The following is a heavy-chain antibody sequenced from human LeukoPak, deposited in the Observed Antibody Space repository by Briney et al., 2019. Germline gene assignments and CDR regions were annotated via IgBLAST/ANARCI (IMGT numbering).Heavy chain of an antibody. CDR3: ARDLPMLRGPLGGLDV. CDR2: ISAYNGNT. CDR1: GYTFTSYG. D-gene: IGHD3-10*01. J-gene: IGHJ6*04. V-gene: IGHV1-18*04. Sequence: ASVKVSCKASGYTFTSYGISWVRQAPGQGLEWMGWISAYNGNTNYAQKLQGRVTMTTDTSTSTAYMELRSLRSDDTAVYYCARDLPMLRGPLGGLDVWGIGTTVTVSS.